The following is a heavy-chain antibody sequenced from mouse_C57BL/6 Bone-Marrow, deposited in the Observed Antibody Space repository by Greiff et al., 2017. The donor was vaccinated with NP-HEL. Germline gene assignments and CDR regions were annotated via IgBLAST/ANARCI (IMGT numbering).Heavy chain of an antibody. Sequence: QVQLKQPGAELVKPGASVKLSCKASGYTFTSYWMHWVKQRPGQGLEWIGMIHPNSGSTNYNEKFKSKATLTVDKSSSTAYMQLSSLTSEDSAVYYCARNLTTVEDYWGRGTTLTVSS. CDR2: IHPNSGST. CDR3: ARNLTTVEDY. J-gene: IGHJ2*01. D-gene: IGHD1-1*01. CDR1: GYTFTSYW. V-gene: IGHV1-64*01.